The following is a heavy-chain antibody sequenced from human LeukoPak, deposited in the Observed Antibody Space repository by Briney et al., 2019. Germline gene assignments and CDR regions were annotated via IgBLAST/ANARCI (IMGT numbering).Heavy chain of an antibody. Sequence: PSETLSLACTVSGGTISSYYWSWIRQPAGKGLEWIGRIYTSGSTNYNASLKSRVSMSVDTSKNQFSLKLSSVTAADTAVFYCARENSGSYREFDYWGQGTLVTVSS. CDR3: ARENSGSYREFDY. CDR2: IYTSGST. J-gene: IGHJ4*02. CDR1: GGTISSYY. D-gene: IGHD1-26*01. V-gene: IGHV4-4*07.